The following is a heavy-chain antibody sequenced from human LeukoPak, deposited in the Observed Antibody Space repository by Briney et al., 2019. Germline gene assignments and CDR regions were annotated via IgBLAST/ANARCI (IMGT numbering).Heavy chain of an antibody. CDR3: ARGLLGGDPRGY. D-gene: IGHD1-26*01. CDR1: GFTFSSYW. CDR2: INPDGSAT. V-gene: IGHV3-74*01. Sequence: PGGSLRLSCAASGFTFSSYWMLWVRQAPGKGLVWVSRINPDGSATSYADSVKGRFTISRDNAKKTLYLQMNSLRAEDTAVYYCARGLLGGDPRGYWGQGTLVTVSS. J-gene: IGHJ4*02.